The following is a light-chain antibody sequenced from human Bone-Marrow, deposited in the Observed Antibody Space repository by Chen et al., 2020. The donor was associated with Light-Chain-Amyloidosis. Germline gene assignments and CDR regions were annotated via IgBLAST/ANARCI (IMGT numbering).Light chain of an antibody. CDR1: STDVGGYKY. CDR2: DVS. CDR3: SSYAGMYTYV. Sequence: QSALTQPRSVSGSPGQSVTISCTGTSTDVGGYKYVSWYQQHPGRAPKLMIYDVSKRPSGVPDRFSGSKSGNTASLPISGLQAEDEADYYCSSYAGMYTYVFGTGTEVTVL. J-gene: IGLJ1*01. V-gene: IGLV2-11*01.